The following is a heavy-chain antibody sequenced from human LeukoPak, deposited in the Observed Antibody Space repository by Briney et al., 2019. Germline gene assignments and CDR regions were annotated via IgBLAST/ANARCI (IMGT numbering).Heavy chain of an antibody. Sequence: GGSLRLSCAASGFTFSSYGMHWVRQAPGKGLEWVAVISYDGSSQYYADSVKGRFTISRDNSKNTLYLQVNSLRDEDTALYYCAKDPCRGYSYGYTSNPRLCAFDYWGQGTLVTVSS. J-gene: IGHJ4*02. CDR3: AKDPCRGYSYGYTSNPRLCAFDY. CDR1: GFTFSSYG. V-gene: IGHV3-30*18. D-gene: IGHD5-18*01. CDR2: ISYDGSSQ.